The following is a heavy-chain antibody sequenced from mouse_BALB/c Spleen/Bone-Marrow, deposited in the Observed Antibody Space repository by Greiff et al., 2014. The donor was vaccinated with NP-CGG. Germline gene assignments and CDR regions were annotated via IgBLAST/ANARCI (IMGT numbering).Heavy chain of an antibody. Sequence: EVQRVESGGGLVQPGGSMKLSCAASGFTFSDAWMDWVRQSPEKGLEWVAEIRIKANNHATFYAESVKGRFTISRDDSKSSVYLQMNSLRTEDTGIYYGTRGRGYYFDYWGQGTTLTVSS. CDR2: IRIKANNHAT. J-gene: IGHJ2*01. CDR3: TRGRGYYFDY. CDR1: GFTFSDAW. V-gene: IGHV6-6*01.